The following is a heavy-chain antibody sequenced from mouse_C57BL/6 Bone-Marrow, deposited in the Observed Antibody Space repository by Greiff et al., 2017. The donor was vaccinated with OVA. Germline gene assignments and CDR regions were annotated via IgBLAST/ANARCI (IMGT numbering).Heavy chain of an antibody. J-gene: IGHJ3*01. D-gene: IGHD1-1*01. V-gene: IGHV1-18*01. CDR1: GYTFTDYN. CDR2: INPNNGGT. Sequence: EVQLQQSGPELVKPGASVKIPCKASGYTFTDYNMDSVKQSHGKSLEWIGDINPNNGGTIYNQKFKGKATLTVDKSSSTAYMELRSLTSEDTAVYYCARFYYGPLAYWGQGTLVTVSA. CDR3: ARFYYGPLAY.